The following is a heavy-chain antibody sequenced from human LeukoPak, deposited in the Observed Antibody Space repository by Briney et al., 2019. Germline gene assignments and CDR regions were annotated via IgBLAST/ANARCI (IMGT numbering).Heavy chain of an antibody. CDR3: ARGLFASGSYYNFFDY. Sequence: QPGGSLRLSCAASGFTVSSKYMSWVRQAPGKGLEWVSVIFNGGSTYYADSVKGRFTISTDNSKNMLYLQMNSLRAEDTAVHYCARGLFASGSYYNFFDYWAQGTLVTVSS. D-gene: IGHD3-10*01. CDR1: GFTVSSKY. V-gene: IGHV3-66*01. CDR2: IFNGGST. J-gene: IGHJ4*02.